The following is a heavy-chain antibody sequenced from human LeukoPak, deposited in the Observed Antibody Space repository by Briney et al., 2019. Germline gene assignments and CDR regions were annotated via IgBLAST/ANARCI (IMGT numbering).Heavy chain of an antibody. CDR3: ARDDQTATGFDL. CDR2: IWYDGSNK. D-gene: IGHD6-13*01. Sequence: GGSLRLSCAASAFAFNSYGTHWVRQAPGKGLEGVAVIWYDGSNKYYADSVKGRFTISRDNSKNTLYLQMNSLRAEDTAVYYCARDDQTATGFDLWGRGTLVTVSS. V-gene: IGHV3-33*01. CDR1: AFAFNSYG. J-gene: IGHJ2*01.